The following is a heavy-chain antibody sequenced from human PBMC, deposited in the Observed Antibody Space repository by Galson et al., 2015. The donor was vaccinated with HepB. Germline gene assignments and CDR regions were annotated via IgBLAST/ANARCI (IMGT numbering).Heavy chain of an antibody. Sequence: SVTVSCKASGSTFTSYYMHWVRQAPGQGLEWMGIINPSGGSTSYAQKFQGRVTMTRDTSTSTVYMELSSLRSEDTAVYYCARVRRRWLQFWPVPDYWGQGTLVTVSS. CDR1: GSTFTSYY. CDR2: INPSGGST. V-gene: IGHV1-46*01. CDR3: ARVRRRWLQFWPVPDY. J-gene: IGHJ4*02. D-gene: IGHD5-24*01.